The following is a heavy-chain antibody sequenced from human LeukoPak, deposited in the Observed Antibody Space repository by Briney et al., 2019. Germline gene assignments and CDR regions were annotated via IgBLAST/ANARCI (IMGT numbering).Heavy chain of an antibody. D-gene: IGHD2-2*02. CDR2: IYYSGST. J-gene: IGHJ5*02. V-gene: IGHV4-31*03. CDR3: ARGLEDIVVVPAAIGWFDP. CDR1: GGSISSGGYY. Sequence: SETLSLTCTVPGGSISSGGYYWSWIRQHPGKGLEWIGYIYYSGSTYYNPSLKSRVTISVDTSKNQFSLKLSSVTAADTAVYYCARGLEDIVVVPAAIGWFDPWGQGTLVTVSS.